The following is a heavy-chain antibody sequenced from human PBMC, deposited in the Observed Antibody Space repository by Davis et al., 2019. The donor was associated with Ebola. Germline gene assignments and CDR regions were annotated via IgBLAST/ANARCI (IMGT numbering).Heavy chain of an antibody. CDR3: ARGGIAVAAPGAFDI. CDR2: INPSGGST. CDR1: GYTFTSYY. V-gene: IGHV1-46*03. J-gene: IGHJ3*02. Sequence: ASVKVSCKASGYTFTSYYMHWVRQAPGQGLEWMGVINPSGGSTSYAQKFQGRVTMTRDTSTSTVYMELSSLRSEDTAVYYCARGGIAVAAPGAFDIWGQGTMVTVSS. D-gene: IGHD6-19*01.